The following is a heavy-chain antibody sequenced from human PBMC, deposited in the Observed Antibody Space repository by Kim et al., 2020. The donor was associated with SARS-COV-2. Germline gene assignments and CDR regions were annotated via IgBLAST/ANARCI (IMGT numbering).Heavy chain of an antibody. Sequence: GGSLRLSCAASGFTVSSNYMSWVRQAPGKGLEWVSVIYSGGSTYYADSVKGRFTISRDNSKNTLYLRMNSLRAEDTAVYYCARLEVGALDYWGQGTLVTVSS. CDR1: GFTVSSNY. V-gene: IGHV3-53*01. CDR3: ARLEVGALDY. J-gene: IGHJ4*02. CDR2: IYSGGST. D-gene: IGHD1-26*01.